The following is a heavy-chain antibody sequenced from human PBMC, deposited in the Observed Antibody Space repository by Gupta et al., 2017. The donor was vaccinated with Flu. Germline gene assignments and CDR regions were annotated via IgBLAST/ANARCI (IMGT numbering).Heavy chain of an antibody. J-gene: IGHJ6*03. V-gene: IGHV3-33*01. Sequence: CVTSGFRFSTYGMNWVRQAPGKGLEWVAVTYHDGSDKYYADAVEGRFTISRDNSKNTLYLEMNSLRAEDTAVYYCARDSDYYMDVWGKGTTVTVSS. CDR1: GFRFSTYG. CDR3: ARDSDYYMDV. CDR2: TYHDGSDK.